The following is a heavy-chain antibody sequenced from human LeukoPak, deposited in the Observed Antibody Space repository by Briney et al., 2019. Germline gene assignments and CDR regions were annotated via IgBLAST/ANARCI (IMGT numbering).Heavy chain of an antibody. CDR3: ARRGMDWNYVWYFDL. J-gene: IGHJ2*01. CDR2: VNHSGTT. Sequence: NPSETLSLTCAVYSGSFSGYYWSWIRQTPGKGLEWIGEVNHSGTTTYNPSLESRVTISVDTSKSQFSLNLRSVTAADTAVYYCARRGMDWNYVWYFDLWGRGTLVSVSS. CDR1: SGSFSGYY. V-gene: IGHV4-34*01. D-gene: IGHD1-7*01.